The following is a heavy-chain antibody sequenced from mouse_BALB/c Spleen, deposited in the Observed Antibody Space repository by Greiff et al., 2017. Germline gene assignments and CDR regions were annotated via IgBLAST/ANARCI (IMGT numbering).Heavy chain of an antibody. CDR2: IDPANGNT. J-gene: IGHJ3*01. V-gene: IGHV14-3*02. Sequence: VQLQQSGAELVKPGASVKLSCTASGFNIKDTYMHWVKQRPEQGLEWIGRIDPANGNTKYDPKFQGKATITADTSSNTAYLQLSSLTSEDTAVYYCARSNYEEGFAYWGQGTLVTVSA. D-gene: IGHD2-5*01. CDR1: GFNIKDTY. CDR3: ARSNYEEGFAY.